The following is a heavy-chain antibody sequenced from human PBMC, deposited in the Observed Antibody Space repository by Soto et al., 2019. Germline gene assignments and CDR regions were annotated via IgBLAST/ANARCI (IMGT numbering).Heavy chain of an antibody. CDR3: ARAGGTDSSGYYYYYGMDV. CDR1: GSTFTSNG. Sequence: ASVKVSCKVSGSTFTSNGIGWVRQAPGQGLEWMGGIIPIFGTANYAQKFQGRVTITADKSTSTAYMELSSLRSEDTAVYYCARAGGTDSSGYYYYYGMDVWGQGTTVTVSS. D-gene: IGHD3-22*01. V-gene: IGHV1-69*06. J-gene: IGHJ6*02. CDR2: IIPIFGTA.